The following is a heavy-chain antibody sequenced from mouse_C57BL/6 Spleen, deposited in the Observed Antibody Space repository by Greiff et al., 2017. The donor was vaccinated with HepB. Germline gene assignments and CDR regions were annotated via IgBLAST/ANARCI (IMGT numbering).Heavy chain of an antibody. D-gene: IGHD3-1*01. CDR3: ARSSGRAQAFFDY. J-gene: IGHJ2*01. V-gene: IGHV1-4*01. Sequence: QVQLQQSGAELVRPGASVKMSCKASGYTFTSYTMHWVNQRPGQGLEWIGYINPSSGYTKYNQKFKDKATLTADKSSSTAYMQLSSLTSEDSAVYYWARSSGRAQAFFDYWGQGTTLTVSS. CDR2: INPSSGYT. CDR1: GYTFTSYT.